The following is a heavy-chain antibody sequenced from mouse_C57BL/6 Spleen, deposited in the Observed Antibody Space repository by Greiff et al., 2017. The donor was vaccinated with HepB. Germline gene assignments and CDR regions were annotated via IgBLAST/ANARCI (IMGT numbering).Heavy chain of an antibody. CDR1: GFSLTSYG. V-gene: IGHV2-6-1*01. CDR3: ARHSYYYGSRDAMDY. J-gene: IGHJ4*01. Sequence: VQLQESGPGLVAPSQSLSITCTVSGFSLTSYGVHWVRQPPGKGLEWLVVIWSDGSTTYNSALKSRLSISKDNSKSQVFLKMNSLQTDDTAMYYCARHSYYYGSRDAMDYWGQGTSVTVSS. CDR2: IWSDGST. D-gene: IGHD1-1*01.